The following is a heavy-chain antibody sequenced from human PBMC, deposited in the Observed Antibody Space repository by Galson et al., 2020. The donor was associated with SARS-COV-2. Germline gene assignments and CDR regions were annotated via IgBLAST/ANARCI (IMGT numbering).Heavy chain of an antibody. J-gene: IGHJ4*02. CDR3: ARGLCGGDCYED. D-gene: IGHD2-21*02. CDR1: GFTFSDYF. V-gene: IGHV3-21*01. Sequence: GALRLSCAASGFTFSDYFMNWVRQAPGKGLEWVSAISGNSGHIYYADSVKGRFTISRDNAKNSVYLQMNSLRAEDTAVYYCARGLCGGDCYEDWGQGTLVTVSS. CDR2: ISGNSGHI.